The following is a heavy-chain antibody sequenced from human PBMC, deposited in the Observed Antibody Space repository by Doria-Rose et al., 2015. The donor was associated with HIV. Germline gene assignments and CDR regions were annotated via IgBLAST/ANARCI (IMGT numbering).Heavy chain of an antibody. J-gene: IGHJ6*03. CDR1: GFSFESYA. CDR2: ISWDSGAK. Sequence: VQSGGGLVQPGRSLRLSCVGSGFSFESYAMHWVRLAPGKGLEWAAGISWDSGAKGNADSVEGRFTISRDNAKKSVYLETRSLRPEDTAFYYCAKAPIIGPKYYFYMDVWGKGTSVTVSS. D-gene: IGHD3-3*01. CDR3: AKAPIIGPKYYFYMDV. V-gene: IGHV3-9*01.